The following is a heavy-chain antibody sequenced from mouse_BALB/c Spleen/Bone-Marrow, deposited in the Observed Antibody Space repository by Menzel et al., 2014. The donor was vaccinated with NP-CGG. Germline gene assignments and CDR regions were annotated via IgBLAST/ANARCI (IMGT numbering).Heavy chain of an antibody. Sequence: VQLQQSGAELVKSGASVKLSCTASGFNIQNTYIHWVKQRPEQGLEWIGRIDPANGDTKYDPQFQDKATITADTSSNTAYLQLTSLTSEDTAVYYCGRGAYGFEMDYGRQG. V-gene: IGHV14-3*02. CDR3: GRGAYGFEMDY. CDR1: GFNIQNTY. D-gene: IGHD1-1*01. J-gene: IGHJ4*01. CDR2: IDPANGDT.